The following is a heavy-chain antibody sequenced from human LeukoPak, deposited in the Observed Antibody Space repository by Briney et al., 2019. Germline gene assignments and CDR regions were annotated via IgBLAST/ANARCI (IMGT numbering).Heavy chain of an antibody. D-gene: IGHD6-13*01. CDR3: ARQIAAAGTSDY. CDR2: IYYSGST. CDR1: GGSISTYY. J-gene: IGHJ4*02. V-gene: IGHV4-59*08. Sequence: SETLSLTCTVSGGSISTYYWSWIRQPPGKGLGWIGCIYYSGSTNYNPSLKSRVTISVDTSKNQFSLKLSSVTAADTAVYYCARQIAAAGTSDYWGQGTLVIVSS.